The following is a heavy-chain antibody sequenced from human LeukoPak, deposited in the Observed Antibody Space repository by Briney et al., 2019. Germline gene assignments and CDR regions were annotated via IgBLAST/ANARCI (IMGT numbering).Heavy chain of an antibody. CDR2: IYYSGSI. J-gene: IGHJ3*02. Sequence: PSETLSLTCTVSGGSMSSYYWSWIRQPPGKGLEWIGYIYYSGSINYNPSLKSRVTISVDTSKNQFSLKLSSVTAADTAVYYCARDDGYCSNTNCSRAFDIWGQGTMVTVSS. D-gene: IGHD2-2*03. CDR3: ARDDGYCSNTNCSRAFDI. CDR1: GGSMSSYY. V-gene: IGHV4-59*01.